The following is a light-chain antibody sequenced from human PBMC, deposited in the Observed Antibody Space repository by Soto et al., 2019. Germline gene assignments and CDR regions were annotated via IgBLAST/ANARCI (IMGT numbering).Light chain of an antibody. V-gene: IGLV6-57*02. Sequence: NFMLTQPHSVSESPGKTVTISCTGSSGSIASNYVQWFQQRPGSAHTTVIYEDNKRPSGVPDRFSGSIDSSSNSASLTISGLKTEDEADYYCQSYGDNNQVFGGGTKLTVL. CDR1: SGSIASNY. J-gene: IGLJ3*02. CDR2: EDN. CDR3: QSYGDNNQV.